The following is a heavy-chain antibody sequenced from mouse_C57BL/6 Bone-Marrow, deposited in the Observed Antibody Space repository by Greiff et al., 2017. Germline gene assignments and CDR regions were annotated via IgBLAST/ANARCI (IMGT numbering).Heavy chain of an antibody. V-gene: IGHV1-53*01. CDR2: INPSSGGT. J-gene: IGHJ3*01. D-gene: IGHD3-1*01. Sequence: VQLQQPGTGLVKPGASVKLSCKASGYTFTSYWMHWVKQRPGQGLEWIGNINPSSGGTNYNETFKSQATLTVDKSSSTAYMLLSRLTAEDSAVCYCARSGFAYWGQGTLVTVSA. CDR3: ARSGFAY. CDR1: GYTFTSYW.